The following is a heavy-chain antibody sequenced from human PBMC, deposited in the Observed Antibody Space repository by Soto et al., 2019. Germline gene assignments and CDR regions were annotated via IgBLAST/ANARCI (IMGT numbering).Heavy chain of an antibody. CDR2: ISYDGSNK. CDR3: AKDWAVAGTHY. J-gene: IGHJ4*02. D-gene: IGHD6-19*01. CDR1: GFTFSSYG. V-gene: IGHV3-30*18. Sequence: QVQLVESGGGVVQPGRSLRLSCAASGFTFSSYGMHWVRQAPGKGLEWVAVISYDGSNKYYADSVKGRFTISRDNSKSTLYLQMNSLRAEDTAVYYCAKDWAVAGTHYWGQGTLVTVSS.